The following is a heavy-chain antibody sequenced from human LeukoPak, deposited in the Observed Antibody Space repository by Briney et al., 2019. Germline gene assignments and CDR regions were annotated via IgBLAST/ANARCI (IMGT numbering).Heavy chain of an antibody. CDR2: IYYSGST. V-gene: IGHV4-39*07. CDR3: ARDGLGAGDVG. Sequence: SGTLSLTCTVSGGSISSSSYYWGWIRQPPGKGLEWIGSIYYSGSTYYNPSLKSRVTISVDTSKNQFSLKLSSVTAADTAVYYCARDGLGAGDVGWGQGTLVTVSS. CDR1: GGSISSSSYY. J-gene: IGHJ4*02. D-gene: IGHD1-26*01.